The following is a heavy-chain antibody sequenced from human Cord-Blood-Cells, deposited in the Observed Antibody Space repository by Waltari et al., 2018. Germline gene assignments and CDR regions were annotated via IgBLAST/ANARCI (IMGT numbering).Heavy chain of an antibody. CDR3: AIDGSYYDAFDI. J-gene: IGHJ3*02. Sequence: QVQLVQSGAEVKKPGASVKVSCKASGYTFTSYDINWVRQATEQGLEWMGWMNPNSGNTGYAQKFKGRVTMTRTTSISTAYMELSSLRSEDTAVYYCAIDGSYYDAFDIWGQGTMVTVSS. CDR1: GYTFTSYD. D-gene: IGHD1-26*01. V-gene: IGHV1-8*01. CDR2: MNPNSGNT.